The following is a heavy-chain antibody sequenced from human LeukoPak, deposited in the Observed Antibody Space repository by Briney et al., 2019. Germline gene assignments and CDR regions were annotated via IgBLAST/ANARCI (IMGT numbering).Heavy chain of an antibody. V-gene: IGHV3-74*01. D-gene: IGHD6-19*01. CDR2: VSPDGSST. CDR1: GFTFGSYW. Sequence: GGSLRLSCAASGFTFGSYWMHWVRQAPGKGLLWVSRVSPDGSSTHYADSVKGRFTISRDNAKNTLYLQMNSLRAEDTAVYYCARRLTGSSGFYYFDYWGQGTPVTVSS. CDR3: ARRLTGSSGFYYFDY. J-gene: IGHJ4*02.